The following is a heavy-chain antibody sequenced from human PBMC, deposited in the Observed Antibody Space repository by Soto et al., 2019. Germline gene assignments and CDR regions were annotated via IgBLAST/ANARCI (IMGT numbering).Heavy chain of an antibody. J-gene: IGHJ6*03. CDR3: ARGLFYYYYMDV. CDR2: MYYSGST. V-gene: IGHV4-39*01. Sequence: PSETLSLTCTVSGGSISSSSYYWGWIRQPPGKGLEWIGSMYYSGSTYYNPSLKSRVTISVHTSKNQFSLKLSSVTAADTAVYYCARGLFYYYYMDVWGKGTTVTVSS. D-gene: IGHD3-16*01. CDR1: GGSISSSSYY.